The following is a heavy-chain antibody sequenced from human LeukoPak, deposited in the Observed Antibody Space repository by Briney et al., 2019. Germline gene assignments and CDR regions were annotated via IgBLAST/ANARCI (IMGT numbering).Heavy chain of an antibody. V-gene: IGHV3-30*18. CDR1: GGSFSGYY. D-gene: IGHD3-10*01. Sequence: LSLTCAVYGGSFSGYYWSWIRQAPGKGLDWVAVISYHGSNKYYADAVKGRFTISRDNSKNTVYLQMDSLRAEDTAVYYCAKDQRRGVSSFDSWGQGALVTVSS. J-gene: IGHJ4*02. CDR2: ISYHGSNK. CDR3: AKDQRRGVSSFDS.